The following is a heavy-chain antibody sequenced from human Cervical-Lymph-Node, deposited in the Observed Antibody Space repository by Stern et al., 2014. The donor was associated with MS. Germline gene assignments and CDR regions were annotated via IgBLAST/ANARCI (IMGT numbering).Heavy chain of an antibody. Sequence: QVQLQQSGPGLVKPSQTLSLTCAISGDSVSSNSAAWNWIRQSPSRGLEWLGRTYHRSKWYNDYAVSVKSRITINPDTSKNQFSLQLNSVTPEDTAVYYCAREGGDGGYDLLDAFDIWGQGTMVTVSS. J-gene: IGHJ3*02. CDR3: AREGGDGGYDLLDAFDI. V-gene: IGHV6-1*01. D-gene: IGHD5-12*01. CDR1: GDSVSSNSAA. CDR2: TYHRSKWYN.